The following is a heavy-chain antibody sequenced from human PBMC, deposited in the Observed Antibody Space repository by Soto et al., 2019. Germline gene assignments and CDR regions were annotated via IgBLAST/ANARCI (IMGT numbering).Heavy chain of an antibody. CDR2: INHSGST. Sequence: SETLSLTCAAYGGSFIGYYWSCIRHPPWKWLEWIGEINHSGSTNYNPSLKSRVTISVDTSKNQFSLKLSSVTAADTAVYYCARAKGGGANYYYYYGMDVWGQGTTVTVSS. V-gene: IGHV4-34*01. CDR3: ARAKGGGANYYYYYGMDV. CDR1: GGSFIGYY. D-gene: IGHD3-16*01. J-gene: IGHJ6*02.